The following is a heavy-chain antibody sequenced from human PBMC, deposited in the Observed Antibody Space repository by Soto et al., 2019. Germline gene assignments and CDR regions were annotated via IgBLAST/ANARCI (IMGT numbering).Heavy chain of an antibody. CDR1: GFTFSTYT. CDR3: ARGEDIGEPLFDY. V-gene: IGHV3-21*01. Sequence: VQLVESGGGLVKPGGSLRPSCTASGFTFSTYTMNWVRQAPGKGLEWVSSISSTSTYIFNADSVKGRFTISRDNAKNSLFLEMSSLRAEDTAVYYCARGEDIGEPLFDYWGQGTLVTVSS. D-gene: IGHD4-17*01. CDR2: ISSTSTYI. J-gene: IGHJ4*02.